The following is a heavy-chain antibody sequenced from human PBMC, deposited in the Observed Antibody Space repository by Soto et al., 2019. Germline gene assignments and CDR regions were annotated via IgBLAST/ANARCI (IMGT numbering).Heavy chain of an antibody. CDR3: ARVPLGYCTSSRCYAWFDP. CDR1: GFTFSNYW. CDR2: INQDGSEK. J-gene: IGHJ5*02. Sequence: GGSLRLSCAASGFTFSNYWMNWVRQAPGKGLEWVANINQDGSEKYYVDSVKGRFTISRDNAKNSLYLQMNSLRAEDTAVYYCARVPLGYCTSSRCYAWFDPWGQGTLVTVSS. V-gene: IGHV3-7*01. D-gene: IGHD2-2*01.